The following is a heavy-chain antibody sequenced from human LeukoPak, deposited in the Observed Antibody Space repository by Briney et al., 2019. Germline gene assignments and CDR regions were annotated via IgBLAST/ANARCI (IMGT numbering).Heavy chain of an antibody. CDR2: IYTSGST. V-gene: IGHV4-4*07. J-gene: IGHJ5*02. D-gene: IGHD2-2*01. Sequence: KTSETLSLTCIVSGGSISSYYWSWIRQPAGKGLEWIGRIYTSGSTNYNPSLKSRVTMSVDTSKNQFSLKLSSVTAADTAVYYCAREVVDRYCSSTSCSWSYWFDPWGQGTLVTVSS. CDR3: AREVVDRYCSSTSCSWSYWFDP. CDR1: GGSISSYY.